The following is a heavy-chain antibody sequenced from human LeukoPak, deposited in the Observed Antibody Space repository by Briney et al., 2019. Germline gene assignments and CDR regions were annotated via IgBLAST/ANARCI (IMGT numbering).Heavy chain of an antibody. V-gene: IGHV4-4*02. CDR3: AREGGPYRPLDY. Sequence: SETLSLTCGVSGGSITNTNYWTWVRQPPGKGLEWIGEVNLQGSTNYNPSLMGRVAILVDTSENHISLRLTSVTAADTAVYYCAREGGPYRPLDYSGQGTLVTVSS. CDR1: GGSITNTNY. CDR2: VNLQGST. J-gene: IGHJ4*02.